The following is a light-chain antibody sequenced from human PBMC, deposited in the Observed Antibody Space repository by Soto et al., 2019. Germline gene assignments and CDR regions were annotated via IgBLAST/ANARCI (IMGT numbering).Light chain of an antibody. J-gene: IGLJ2*01. CDR1: SSDVGRYNY. Sequence: QSALTQPASVSGSPGQSITISCTGTSSDVGRYNYVSWYQQHPGKAPKLMIYEVNNRPSGVSNRFSGSKSGNTASLTISGLQAEDEADYYCSSYTSTSTLVIFGGGTKVTVL. CDR3: SSYTSTSTLVI. V-gene: IGLV2-14*01. CDR2: EVN.